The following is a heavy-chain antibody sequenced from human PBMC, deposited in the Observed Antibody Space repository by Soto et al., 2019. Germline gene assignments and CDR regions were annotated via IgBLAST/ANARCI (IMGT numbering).Heavy chain of an antibody. Sequence: GGSLRLSCAASGFTFSSYWMSWVRQAPGKGLEWVANIKQDGSEKYYVDSVKGRFPISRDNAKNSLYLQMNSLRAEGTAVYYCARVSGSSGWYGYFDYWGQGTLVTVSS. V-gene: IGHV3-7*01. CDR2: IKQDGSEK. J-gene: IGHJ4*02. D-gene: IGHD6-19*01. CDR3: ARVSGSSGWYGYFDY. CDR1: GFTFSSYW.